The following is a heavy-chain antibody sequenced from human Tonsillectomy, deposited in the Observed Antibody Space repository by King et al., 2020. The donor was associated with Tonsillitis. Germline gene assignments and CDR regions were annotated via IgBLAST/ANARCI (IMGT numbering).Heavy chain of an antibody. J-gene: IGHJ4*02. Sequence: VQLQQWGAGLLKPSETLSLTCAVYGGSFSGYYWSWIRQPPGKGLEWIGEINHSGSTNYNPSLKSRVTISVDTSKNQFSLKLTSVTAADTAVYYCARGDSGHDYWGQGTRVTVSS. V-gene: IGHV4-34*01. CDR2: INHSGST. CDR3: ARGDSGHDY. CDR1: GGSFSGYY. D-gene: IGHD3-10*01.